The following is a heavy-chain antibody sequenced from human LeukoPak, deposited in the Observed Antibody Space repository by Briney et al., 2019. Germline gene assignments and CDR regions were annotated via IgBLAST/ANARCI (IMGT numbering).Heavy chain of an antibody. CDR1: GGSISSGDYY. Sequence: KPSQTLSLXCTVSGGSISSGDYYWSWIRQPPEKGLEWIGYIYYTGTTYYSPSLKSRVTISVDTSKNQFSLKLSSVTAADTAVYYCATDVAVAGTGAFDIWGQGTMVTVSS. CDR2: IYYTGTT. D-gene: IGHD6-19*01. J-gene: IGHJ3*02. V-gene: IGHV4-30-4*08. CDR3: ATDVAVAGTGAFDI.